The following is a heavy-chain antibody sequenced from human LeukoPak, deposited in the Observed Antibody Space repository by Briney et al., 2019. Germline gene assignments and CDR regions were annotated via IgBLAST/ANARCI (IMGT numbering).Heavy chain of an antibody. Sequence: PSQTLSLTCTVSGGSISSGSYYWSWIRQPAGKGLEWIGYIYYSGSANYNPSLKSRVTISVDTSKNQFSLKLSSVTAADTAVYYCAKDRDYGDPNWFDPWGQGTLVTVSS. D-gene: IGHD4-17*01. CDR3: AKDRDYGDPNWFDP. CDR1: GGSISSGSYY. CDR2: IYYSGSA. J-gene: IGHJ5*02. V-gene: IGHV4-61*09.